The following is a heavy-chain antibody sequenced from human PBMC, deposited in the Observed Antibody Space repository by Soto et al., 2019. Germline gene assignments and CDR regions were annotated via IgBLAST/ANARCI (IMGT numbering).Heavy chain of an antibody. D-gene: IGHD2-8*02. CDR2: ISGSGGST. V-gene: IGHV3-23*01. Sequence: GGSLRLSCAASGFTFSSYAMSWVRQAPGKGLEWVSAISGSGGSTYYADSVKGRFTISRDNSKNTLYLQMNSLRAEDTAVYYCAKAPDYWAPRYYYYYYMDVWGKGTTVTVSS. J-gene: IGHJ6*03. CDR3: AKAPDYWAPRYYYYYYMDV. CDR1: GFTFSSYA.